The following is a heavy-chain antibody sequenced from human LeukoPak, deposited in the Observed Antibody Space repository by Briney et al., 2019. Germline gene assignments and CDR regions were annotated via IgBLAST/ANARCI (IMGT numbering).Heavy chain of an antibody. CDR2: INPGGGST. Sequence: GASVKVSCKASGYTFISYYIHWVRQAPGQGLEWMGIINPGGGSTTYAQKFQGRVTMTRDTSTSTVYMELSSLRSEDTAIYCCARGGDNSYFDYWGQGTLVTVSS. V-gene: IGHV1-46*01. D-gene: IGHD4-23*01. CDR1: GYTFISYY. J-gene: IGHJ4*02. CDR3: ARGGDNSYFDY.